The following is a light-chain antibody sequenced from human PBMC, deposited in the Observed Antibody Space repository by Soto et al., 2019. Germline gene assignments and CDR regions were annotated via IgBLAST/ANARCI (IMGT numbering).Light chain of an antibody. Sequence: DIQMTQSPSTLSASIGDRVTITCRASQSVDSWLAWYQQKPGKAPKLLIYKASSIQTGIPSRFSGSGSGTEFTLTISSLEPDDFATYHCQHYNDYSSMVGQGTKVEIK. CDR1: QSVDSW. J-gene: IGKJ1*01. V-gene: IGKV1-5*03. CDR2: KAS. CDR3: QHYNDYSSM.